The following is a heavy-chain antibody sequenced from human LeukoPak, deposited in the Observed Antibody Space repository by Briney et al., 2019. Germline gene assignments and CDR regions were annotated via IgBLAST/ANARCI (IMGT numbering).Heavy chain of an antibody. D-gene: IGHD6-25*01. CDR3: ARGQAATEAFDM. V-gene: IGHV1-46*01. J-gene: IGHJ3*02. Sequence: ASVKVSCKASGYTFTGCYMHWVRQAPGQGLEWMGIINPSGGSTSYAQKFQGRVTMTRDTSTSTVYMELSSLRSEDTAVYYCARGQAATEAFDMWGQGTMVTVYS. CDR2: INPSGGST. CDR1: GYTFTGCY.